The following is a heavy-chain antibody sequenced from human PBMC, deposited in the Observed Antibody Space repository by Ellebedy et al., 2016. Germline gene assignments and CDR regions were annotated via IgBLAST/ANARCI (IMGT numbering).Heavy chain of an antibody. D-gene: IGHD5-12*01. V-gene: IGHV1-2*04. J-gene: IGHJ6*02. CDR1: GYTFTGYY. CDR2: INPNSGGT. Sequence: ASVKVSCKASGYTFTGYYMHWVRQAPGQGLERMGWINPNSGGTNYAQKFQGWVTMTRDTSISTAYMELSRLRSDDTAVYYCAREGSGYDVKDYYYYGMDVWGQGTTVTVSS. CDR3: AREGSGYDVKDYYYYGMDV.